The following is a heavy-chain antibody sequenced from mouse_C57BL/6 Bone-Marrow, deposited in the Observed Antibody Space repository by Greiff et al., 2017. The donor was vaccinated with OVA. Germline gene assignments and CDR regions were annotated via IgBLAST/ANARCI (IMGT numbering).Heavy chain of an antibody. CDR1: GFSLSTSGMG. CDR2: IYWDDDK. Sequence: QVTLKVSGPGILQSSQTLSLTCSFSGFSLSTSGMGVSWIRQPSGKGLEWLAHIYWDDDKRYNPFLKSRLTISKDTSRHQVFLTSTSEDTTDTSTYYCARRGDYDGDWFAYWGQGTLVTVSA. V-gene: IGHV8-12*01. J-gene: IGHJ3*01. CDR3: ARRGDYDGDWFAY. D-gene: IGHD2-4*01.